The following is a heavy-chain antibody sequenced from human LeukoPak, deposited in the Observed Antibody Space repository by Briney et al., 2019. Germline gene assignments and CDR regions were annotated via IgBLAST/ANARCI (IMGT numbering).Heavy chain of an antibody. J-gene: IGHJ4*02. CDR1: GFTFNTYW. V-gene: IGHV3-7*01. CDR2: IKQDGSEK. D-gene: IGHD3-10*01. CDR3: ARDSATKVRGPVIGSTDF. Sequence: PGGSLRLSCAASGFTFNTYWMSWVRQAPGKGREWVGNIKQDGSEKNYMDSVKGRFTISRDNAKNSLYLQMNSLRAEDTAVYYCARDSATKVRGPVIGSTDFWGQGTLVTVSS.